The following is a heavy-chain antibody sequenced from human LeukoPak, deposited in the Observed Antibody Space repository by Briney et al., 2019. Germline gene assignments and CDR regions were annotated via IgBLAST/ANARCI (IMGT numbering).Heavy chain of an antibody. Sequence: ASVKVSCKVSGYTLTELSMHWVRQSPGKGLEWMGGFDPEVGETVYAQKFQGRVTMTEDTSTETAYMELSSLRSEDTAVYYCATDLLAGGLKTSDPWGQGTLVTVSS. CDR2: FDPEVGET. V-gene: IGHV1-24*01. CDR1: GYTLTELS. CDR3: ATDLLAGGLKTSDP. J-gene: IGHJ5*02.